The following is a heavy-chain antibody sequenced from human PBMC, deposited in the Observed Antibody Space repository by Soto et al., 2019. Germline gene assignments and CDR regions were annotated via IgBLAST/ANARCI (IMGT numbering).Heavy chain of an antibody. D-gene: IGHD3-22*01. V-gene: IGHV3-23*01. CDR3: AKAIVEMATMWLSYYYGMDV. Sequence: PGGSLRLSCAASGFTFSSYAMSWVRQAPGKGLEWVSAISGSGGSTYYADSVKGRFTISRDNSKNTLYLQMNSLRAEDTAVYYCAKAIVEMATMWLSYYYGMDVWGQGTTVTVSS. J-gene: IGHJ6*02. CDR2: ISGSGGST. CDR1: GFTFSSYA.